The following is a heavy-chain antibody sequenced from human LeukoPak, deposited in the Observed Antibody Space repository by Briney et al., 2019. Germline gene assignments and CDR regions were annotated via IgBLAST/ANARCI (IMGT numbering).Heavy chain of an antibody. CDR2: ISSSSSYI. D-gene: IGHD2-15*01. CDR3: ARESCSGGSCYSWHYYGMDV. V-gene: IGHV3-21*01. CDR1: GFTFSRNL. J-gene: IGHJ6*02. Sequence: GGSLRLSCAASGFTFSRNLMTWVRQAPGKGLEWVSSISSSSSYIYYADSVKGRFTISRDNAKNSLYLQMNSLRAEDTAVYYCARESCSGGSCYSWHYYGMDVWGQGTTVTVSS.